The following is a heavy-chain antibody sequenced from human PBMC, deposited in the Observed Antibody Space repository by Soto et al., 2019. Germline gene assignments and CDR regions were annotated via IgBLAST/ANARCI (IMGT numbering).Heavy chain of an antibody. CDR2: IYYSGST. D-gene: IGHD2-15*01. CDR3: AREGDCSGGSCYSFWFDP. CDR1: GGSISSYY. J-gene: IGHJ5*02. V-gene: IGHV4-59*01. Sequence: SETLSLTCTVSGGSISSYYWSWIRQPPGKGLEWIGYIYYSGSTNYNPSLKSRVTISVDTSKNQFSLKLSSVTAADTAVYYCAREGDCSGGSCYSFWFDPWGQGTLVTVSS.